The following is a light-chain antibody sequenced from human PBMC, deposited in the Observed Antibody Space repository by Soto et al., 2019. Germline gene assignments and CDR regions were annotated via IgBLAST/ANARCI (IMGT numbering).Light chain of an antibody. Sequence: EIVLTQSPGTLSFSPGERATLSCRACQTVPSSYLAWYQQISGQTPRLLIYGASTRATGIPARFSGSGSGTEFTLTISSLQSEDFAVYYCQQYNNWPPWTFGQGTKVDIK. CDR2: GAS. CDR3: QQYNNWPPWT. CDR1: QTVPSSY. V-gene: IGKV3-15*01. J-gene: IGKJ1*01.